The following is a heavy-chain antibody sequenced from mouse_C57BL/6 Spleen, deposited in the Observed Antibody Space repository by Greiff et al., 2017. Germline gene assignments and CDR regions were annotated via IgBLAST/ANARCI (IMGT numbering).Heavy chain of an antibody. CDR3: AITYYDGSFDY. J-gene: IGHJ2*01. V-gene: IGHV1-82*01. CDR1: GYAFSSSW. CDR2: IYPGDGDT. D-gene: IGHD1-1*01. Sequence: VKLMESGPELVKPGASVKISCKASGYAFSSSWMNWVKQRPGKGLEWIGRIYPGDGDTNYTGKFKGKATLTADKSSSTAYMQLSSLTSEDSAVYFCAITYYDGSFDYWGQGTTLTVSS.